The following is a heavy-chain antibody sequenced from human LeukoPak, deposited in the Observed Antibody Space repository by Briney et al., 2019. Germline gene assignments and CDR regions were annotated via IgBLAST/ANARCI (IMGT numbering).Heavy chain of an antibody. CDR3: ARASAAGVPD. J-gene: IGHJ4*02. D-gene: IGHD6-19*01. CDR1: GGSFKSYS. CDR2: ILPIFGTR. V-gene: IGHV1-69*13. Sequence: VASVKVSCKTSGGSFKSYSLNWVRQAPGQGLEWLGRILPIFGTRNYAPKFQGRLTITADESTSTVYMDLSGLRSEDTAVYYCARASAAGVPDWGQGTLVTVSS.